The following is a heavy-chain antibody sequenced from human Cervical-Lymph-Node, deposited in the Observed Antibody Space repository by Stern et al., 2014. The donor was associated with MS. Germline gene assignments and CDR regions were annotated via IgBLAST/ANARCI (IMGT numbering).Heavy chain of an antibody. D-gene: IGHD2-15*01. J-gene: IGHJ3*02. CDR3: ARRSGHRGAFDI. CDR2: VYPGDSDT. Sequence: VQLVESGAEVKKPGASLKISCKGSGYTFSNYWIGWVRQMPGKGLEWMGGVYPGDSDTRYSPSFQGQVTISADKSIDTAYLQWTGLKASDTAMYYCARRSGHRGAFDIWGQGTMVTVSS. V-gene: IGHV5-51*03. CDR1: GYTFSNYW.